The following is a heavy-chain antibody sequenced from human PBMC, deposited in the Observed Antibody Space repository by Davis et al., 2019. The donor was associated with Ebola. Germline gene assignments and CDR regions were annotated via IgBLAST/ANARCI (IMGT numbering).Heavy chain of an antibody. CDR2: ISGSGGST. D-gene: IGHD6-19*01. V-gene: IGHV3-23*01. CDR1: GFTFSSYA. Sequence: PGGSLRLSCAASGFTFSSYAMSWVRQAPGKGLEWVSAISGSGGSTYYADSVKGRFTISRDSSKNTLYLQMNSLRAEDTAVYYCAKDLYGGWYEDAFDIWGQGTMVTVSS. J-gene: IGHJ3*02. CDR3: AKDLYGGWYEDAFDI.